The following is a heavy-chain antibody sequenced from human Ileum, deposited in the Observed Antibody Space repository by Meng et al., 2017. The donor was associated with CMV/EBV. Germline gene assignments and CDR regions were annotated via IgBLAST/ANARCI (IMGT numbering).Heavy chain of an antibody. V-gene: IGHV4-39*07. CDR3: GRGGVGAAFDY. J-gene: IGHJ4*02. D-gene: IGHD1-26*01. CDR2: VFYTGST. CDR1: GGSISSSSYY. Sequence: TVAGGSISSSSYYWGWIRQPPGKGLEWIGSVFYTGSTYYNPSLKSRVTISIDTSKNQFSLKLSSVTAADTAVYHCGRGGVGAAFDYWGQGTLVTVSS.